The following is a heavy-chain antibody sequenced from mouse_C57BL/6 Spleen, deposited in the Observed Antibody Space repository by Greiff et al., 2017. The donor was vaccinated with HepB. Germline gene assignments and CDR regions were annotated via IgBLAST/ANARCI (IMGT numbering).Heavy chain of an antibody. Sequence: DVMLVESGGGLVKPGGSLKLSCAASGFTFSSYAMSWVRQTPEKRLEWVATISDGGSYTYYPDNVKGRFTISRDNAKNNLYLQMSHLKSEDTAMYYCARGTHAMDYWGQGTSVTVSS. CDR1: GFTFSSYA. V-gene: IGHV5-4*03. CDR3: ARGTHAMDY. CDR2: ISDGGSYT. J-gene: IGHJ4*01. D-gene: IGHD3-3*01.